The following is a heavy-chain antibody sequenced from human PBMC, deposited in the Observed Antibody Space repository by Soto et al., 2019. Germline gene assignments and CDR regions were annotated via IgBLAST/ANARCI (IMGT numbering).Heavy chain of an antibody. CDR2: ISSHGGST. J-gene: IGHJ4*02. CDR1: GFTFSSYA. CDR3: VKDSRHYYDRSGYPYY. V-gene: IGHV3-64D*08. D-gene: IGHD3-22*01. Sequence: GGSLRLSCSASGFTFSSYAMHWVRQAPGKGLEYVSAISSHGGSTYYADSVKGRFTISRDNAKNTLYLQMSSLRAEDTAVYYCVKDSRHYYDRSGYPYYWGQGTLVTVSS.